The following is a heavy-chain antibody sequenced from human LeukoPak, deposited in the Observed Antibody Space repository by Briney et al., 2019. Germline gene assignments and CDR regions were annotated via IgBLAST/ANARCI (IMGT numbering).Heavy chain of an antibody. D-gene: IGHD1-26*01. CDR3: ATSRHPEREVGAFFDY. CDR1: GYTLTELS. V-gene: IGHV1-24*01. Sequence: GASVKVSCKVSGYTLTELSMHWVRQAPGKGLEWMGGFDPEDGETIYAQKFQGRVTMTEDTSTDTAYMELSSLRSEDTAVYYCATSRHPEREVGAFFDYWGQGTLVTVSS. CDR2: FDPEDGET. J-gene: IGHJ4*02.